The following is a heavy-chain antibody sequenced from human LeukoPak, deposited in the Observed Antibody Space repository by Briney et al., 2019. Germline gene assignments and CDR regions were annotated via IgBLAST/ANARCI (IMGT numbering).Heavy chain of an antibody. CDR1: GFTVSSSY. J-gene: IGHJ4*02. CDR3: AHRKATSWAHDY. Sequence: GGSLRLSCAASGFTVSSSYMSWVRQPPGKGLEWVSVIYSGGSGSTYYADSVKGRFTISRDNSKNTLNLQINSLRAEDTAVYYCAHRKATSWAHDYWGQGTLVTVS. D-gene: IGHD2-2*01. V-gene: IGHV3-53*01. CDR2: IYSGGSGST.